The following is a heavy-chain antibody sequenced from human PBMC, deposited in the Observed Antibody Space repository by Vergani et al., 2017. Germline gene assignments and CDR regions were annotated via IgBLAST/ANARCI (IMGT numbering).Heavy chain of an antibody. D-gene: IGHD4-17*01. CDR1: GFTFSSYG. CDR3: AREGATVTTAYYYGMDV. J-gene: IGHJ6*02. Sequence: QVQLVESGGGVVQPGRSLRLSCAASGFTFSSYGMHWVRQAPGKGLEWVAVIWYDGSNKYYADSVKGRFTISRDNSKNTLYLQMNSLGAEDTAVYYCAREGATVTTAYYYGMDVWGQGTTVTVSS. V-gene: IGHV3-33*01. CDR2: IWYDGSNK.